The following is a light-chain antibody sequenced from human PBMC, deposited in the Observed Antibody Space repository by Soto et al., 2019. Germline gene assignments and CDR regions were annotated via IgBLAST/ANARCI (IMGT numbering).Light chain of an antibody. V-gene: IGKV3-20*01. CDR3: QQYGSSPRP. J-gene: IGKJ5*01. Sequence: EIRLTQSPGTLSLSPGERATLSCRASQSVNNKYLAWYQQKPGQPPMLLIYGASSRATGIPDRFSGSGSGADFTLTISMLEPEYFAVYYCQQYGSSPRPFGQGTRLEI. CDR2: GAS. CDR1: QSVNNKY.